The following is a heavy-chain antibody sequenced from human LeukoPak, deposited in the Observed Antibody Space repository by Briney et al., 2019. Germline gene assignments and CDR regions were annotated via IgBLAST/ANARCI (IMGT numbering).Heavy chain of an antibody. J-gene: IGHJ6*02. CDR2: INPNSGGT. D-gene: IGHD3-10*01. Sequence: GASVKVYCKASGYTFTGYYMHWVRQAPGQGLEWMGRINPNSGGTNYAQKFQGRVTMTRDTSISTAYMELSRLRSDDTAVYYCARDLLWFGELLYGMDVWGQGTTVTVSS. CDR1: GYTFTGYY. V-gene: IGHV1-2*06. CDR3: ARDLLWFGELLYGMDV.